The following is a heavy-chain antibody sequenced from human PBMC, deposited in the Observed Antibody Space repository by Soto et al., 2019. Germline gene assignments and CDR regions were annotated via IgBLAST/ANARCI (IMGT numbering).Heavy chain of an antibody. CDR3: ARDSRTTGAFDI. J-gene: IGHJ3*02. V-gene: IGHV1-3*01. D-gene: IGHD1-1*01. CDR1: GYTFTSYA. Sequence: ASVKVSCKASGYTFTSYAMHWVRQAPGQRLEWMGWINAGNGNTKYSQKFQGRVTITRDTSASTAYMELSSLRSEDTAVYYCARDSRTTGAFDIWGQGTMVTVSS. CDR2: INAGNGNT.